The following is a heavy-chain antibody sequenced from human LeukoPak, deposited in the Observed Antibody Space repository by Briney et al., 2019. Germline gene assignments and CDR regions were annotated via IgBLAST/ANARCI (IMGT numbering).Heavy chain of an antibody. Sequence: GGSLRLSCAASGFTVSSNYMSWVRQAPGKGLEWVSVIYSGGSTYYADSVKGRFTISRDNSKNTLYLQMNSLRAEDTAIYYCATPWTPGITYHRLDYWGQGTLVTVSS. CDR1: GFTVSSNY. V-gene: IGHV3-53*01. CDR3: ATPWTPGITYHRLDY. CDR2: IYSGGST. D-gene: IGHD4-23*01. J-gene: IGHJ4*02.